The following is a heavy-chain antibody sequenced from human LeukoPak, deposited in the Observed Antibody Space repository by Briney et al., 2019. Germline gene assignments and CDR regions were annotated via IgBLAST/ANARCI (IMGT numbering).Heavy chain of an antibody. CDR3: AKSGGYGLIDY. CDR2: IYSSGST. D-gene: IGHD1-26*01. V-gene: IGHV4-39*01. J-gene: IGHJ4*02. CDR1: GASISGSGYY. Sequence: SETLSLTCTVSGASISGSGYYWGWIRQPPGKGLEWIGSIYSSGSTYYSASLQSRVTISMETSKNQISLRLNSVTAADTAMYYCAKSGGYGLIDYWGQGTLVTVSS.